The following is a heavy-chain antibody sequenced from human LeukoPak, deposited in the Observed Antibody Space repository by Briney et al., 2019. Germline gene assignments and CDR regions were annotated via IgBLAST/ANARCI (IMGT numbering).Heavy chain of an antibody. D-gene: IGHD3-10*01. J-gene: IGHJ4*02. V-gene: IGHV4-34*01. CDR2: INHSGST. CDR1: GGSFSGYY. Sequence: SETLSLTCAVYGGSFSGYYWSWIRQHPGKWREWSGEINHSGSTNYNPSLKSRVTISVDTSKNQFSLKLSSVTAADTAVYYCARGSPYGSGSYYPSIKLDYWGQGTLVTVSS. CDR3: ARGSPYGSGSYYPSIKLDY.